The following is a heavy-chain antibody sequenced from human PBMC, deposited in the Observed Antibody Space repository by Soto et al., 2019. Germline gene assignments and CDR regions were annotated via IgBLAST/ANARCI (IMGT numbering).Heavy chain of an antibody. D-gene: IGHD2-15*01. CDR1: GFTFSSYW. CDR3: ARSYCSGGICHFGAFDI. CDR2: INSDGSST. Sequence: EVQLVESGGGLVQPGGSLRLSCAASGFTFSSYWMHWVRQAPGKGLVWVSRINSDGSSTNYADSVKGRFTISRDNAKNTLYLQMNSLRAEDTAVHYCARSYCSGGICHFGAFDIWGQGTMVTVSS. V-gene: IGHV3-74*01. J-gene: IGHJ3*02.